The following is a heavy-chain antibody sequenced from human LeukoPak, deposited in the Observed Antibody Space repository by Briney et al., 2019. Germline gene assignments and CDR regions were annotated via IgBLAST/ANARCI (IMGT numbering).Heavy chain of an antibody. Sequence: PGRSLRLSCAASGFTFDDYAMHWVRQAPGKGLEWVSGISWNSGSIGYADSVKGRFTISRDNAKNSLYLQMNSLRAEDTALYYCAKGGFGELLISSGFDYWGQGTLVTVPS. CDR2: ISWNSGSI. J-gene: IGHJ4*02. CDR3: AKGGFGELLISSGFDY. V-gene: IGHV3-9*01. D-gene: IGHD3-10*01. CDR1: GFTFDDYA.